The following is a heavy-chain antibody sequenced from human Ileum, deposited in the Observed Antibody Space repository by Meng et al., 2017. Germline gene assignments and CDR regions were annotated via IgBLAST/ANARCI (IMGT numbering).Heavy chain of an antibody. Sequence: GRLLGSEGGLMHRRGSGGPSCTTTVLAFTNNAICWFRQAPVKGLEWLSIISTGGGNTCYADSVRGRFPISRDNSKNTLYFQMNSLRVDDTAVYYCAKDSGRSGWSFDYWGQGTLVTVSS. CDR1: VLAFTNNA. J-gene: IGHJ4*02. CDR2: ISTGGGNT. D-gene: IGHD6-19*01. CDR3: AKDSGRSGWSFDY. V-gene: IGHV3-23*01.